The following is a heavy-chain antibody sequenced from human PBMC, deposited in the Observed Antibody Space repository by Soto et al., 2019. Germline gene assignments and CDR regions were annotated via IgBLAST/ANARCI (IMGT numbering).Heavy chain of an antibody. J-gene: IGHJ4*02. CDR1: GFSFRSSW. CDR3: AREDWYCFDY. V-gene: IGHV3-7*03. Sequence: EVHLVESGGGLVQPGGSLRLSCAASGFSFRSSWMSWVRQAPGKGLQWVANINQDGSTSYYVASVRGRFTISRDNADNSLYLQMDSLRAEDTAVYYCAREDWYCFDYWGQGALVTVSS. CDR2: INQDGSTS. D-gene: IGHD3-9*01.